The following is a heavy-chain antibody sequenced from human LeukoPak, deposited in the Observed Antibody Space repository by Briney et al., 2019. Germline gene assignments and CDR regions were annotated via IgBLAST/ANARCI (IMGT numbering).Heavy chain of an antibody. J-gene: IGHJ3*02. V-gene: IGHV3-53*04. Sequence: PGGSLRLSCAASGFTVSSNYMSWVRQAPGKGLEWVSVIYSGGSTYYADSVKGRFTISRHNSKNTLYLQMNSLRAEDTAVYYCASGSYYAVAAFDIWGQGTMVTVSS. CDR3: ASGSYYAVAAFDI. CDR1: GFTVSSNY. D-gene: IGHD1-26*01. CDR2: IYSGGST.